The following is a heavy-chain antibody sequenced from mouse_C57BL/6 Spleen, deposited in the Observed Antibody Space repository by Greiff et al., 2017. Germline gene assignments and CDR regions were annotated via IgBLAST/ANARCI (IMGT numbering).Heavy chain of an antibody. CDR2: IDPETGGT. CDR1: GYTFTDYE. D-gene: IGHD1-1*01. Sequence: VQLQQSGAELVRPGASVTLSCKASGYTFTDYELHWVKQTPVHGLEWIGAIDPETGGTAYNQKFKGKAILTADKSSSTAYMELRSLTSEDSAVYYCTRAYYGSSLWYFDVWGTGTTVTVSS. J-gene: IGHJ1*03. V-gene: IGHV1-15*01. CDR3: TRAYYGSSLWYFDV.